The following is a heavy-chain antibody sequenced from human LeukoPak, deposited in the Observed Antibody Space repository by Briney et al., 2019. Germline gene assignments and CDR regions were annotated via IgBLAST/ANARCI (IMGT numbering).Heavy chain of an antibody. CDR2: IYYSGST. V-gene: IGHV4-39*01. CDR1: GGSISSSNYY. CDR3: ARLPYPYDSSGSPPLDY. J-gene: IGHJ4*02. D-gene: IGHD3-22*01. Sequence: SETLSLTCTVSGGSISSSNYYWGWIRQPPGKGLEWIGSIYYSGSTYYNPSLKSRVTISVDTPKNQFSLKLSSVTAADTPVYFCARLPYPYDSSGSPPLDYWGQGTLVTVSS.